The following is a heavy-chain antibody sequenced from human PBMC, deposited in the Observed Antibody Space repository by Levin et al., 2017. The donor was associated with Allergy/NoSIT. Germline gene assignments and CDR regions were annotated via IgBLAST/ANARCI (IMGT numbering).Heavy chain of an antibody. Sequence: GESLKISCAASGFTFSSYAMSWVRQAPGKGLEWVSAISGSGGSTYYADSVKGRFTISRDNSKNTLYLQMNSLRAEDTAVYYCAKGGSSWYVGEGYWGQGTLVTVSS. V-gene: IGHV3-23*01. D-gene: IGHD6-13*01. J-gene: IGHJ4*02. CDR1: GFTFSSYA. CDR3: AKGGSSWYVGEGY. CDR2: ISGSGGST.